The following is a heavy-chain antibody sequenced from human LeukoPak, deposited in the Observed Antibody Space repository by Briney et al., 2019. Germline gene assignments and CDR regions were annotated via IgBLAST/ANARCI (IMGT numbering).Heavy chain of an antibody. V-gene: IGHV3-30-3*01. CDR3: ARVLGRYFDY. D-gene: IGHD7-27*01. Sequence: PGGSLRLSCAASGFTFSSYAMHWVHQAPGKGLEWVAVISYDGSNKYYADSVKGRFTISRDNSKNTLYLQMNSLRAEDTAVYYCARVLGRYFDYWGQGTLVTVSS. CDR2: ISYDGSNK. J-gene: IGHJ4*02. CDR1: GFTFSSYA.